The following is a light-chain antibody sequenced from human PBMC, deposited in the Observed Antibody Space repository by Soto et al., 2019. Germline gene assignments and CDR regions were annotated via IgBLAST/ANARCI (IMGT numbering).Light chain of an antibody. CDR3: SSYAGSNIFV. CDR1: SSDVGGYNY. Sequence: QSVLTQPPSASGSPGQSVTISCTGTSSDVGGYNYVSWYQHHPGKAPKLMIYEVNKRPSGVPDRFSGSKSDNTASLTVSGLQAEDEADYYCSSYAGSNIFVFGTGTKLTVL. CDR2: EVN. J-gene: IGLJ1*01. V-gene: IGLV2-8*01.